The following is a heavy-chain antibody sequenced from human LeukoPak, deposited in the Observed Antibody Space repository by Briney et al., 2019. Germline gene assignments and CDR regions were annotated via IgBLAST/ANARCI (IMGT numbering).Heavy chain of an antibody. J-gene: IGHJ3*02. CDR3: ARTTEVRPI. CDR2: INHSGST. Sequence: SETLPLTCAVYGGSFSGYYWSWIRQPPGKGLEWIGEINHSGSTNYNPSLKSRVTISVDTSKNQFSLKLSSVTAADTAVYYCARTTEVRPIWGQGTMVTVSS. CDR1: GGSFSGYY. D-gene: IGHD4-23*01. V-gene: IGHV4-34*01.